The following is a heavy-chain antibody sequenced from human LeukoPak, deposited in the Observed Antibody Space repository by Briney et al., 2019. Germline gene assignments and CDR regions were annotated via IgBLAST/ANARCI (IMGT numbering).Heavy chain of an antibody. CDR1: GGSISSYY. D-gene: IGHD5-12*01. CDR2: IYYSGST. V-gene: IGHV4-59*13. Sequence: SETLSLTCTVSGGSISSYYWSWIRQPPGKGLEWIGYIYYSGSTNYNPSLKSRVTISVDTSKNQFSLKLSSVTAADTAVYYCARGAYGGYSPFDYWGQGTLVTVSS. J-gene: IGHJ4*02. CDR3: ARGAYGGYSPFDY.